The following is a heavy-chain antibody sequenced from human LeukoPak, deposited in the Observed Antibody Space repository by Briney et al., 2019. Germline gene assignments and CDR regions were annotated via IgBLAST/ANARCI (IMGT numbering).Heavy chain of an antibody. CDR2: ISSAGDT. D-gene: IGHD3-9*01. V-gene: IGHV3-13*01. CDR1: GFTFFNDD. J-gene: IGHJ4*02. Sequence: GGSLRLSCAASGFTFFNDDMHWVRQGLGKGREWVSAISSAGDTYYPGSVKGRFTISRENAKNSLYLQMNRLTAGDTAVYYCARGNILTDYSIWGQGTLVTVSS. CDR3: ARGNILTDYSI.